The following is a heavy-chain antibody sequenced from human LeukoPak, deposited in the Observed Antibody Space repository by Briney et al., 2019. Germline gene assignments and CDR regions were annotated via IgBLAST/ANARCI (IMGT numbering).Heavy chain of an antibody. V-gene: IGHV1-18*01. J-gene: IGHJ6*02. D-gene: IGHD1-14*01. CDR1: GYTFTNYG. CDR3: AREKGGTIYYYYGMDV. CDR2: ISAYNGNT. Sequence: ASVKVSCEASGYTFTNYGISWVRQAPGQGLEWMGWISAYNGNTNYAQKFQGRVTMTTDTSTSTAYMELRSLRSDDTAVYYCAREKGGTIYYYYGMDVWGQGTTVTVSS.